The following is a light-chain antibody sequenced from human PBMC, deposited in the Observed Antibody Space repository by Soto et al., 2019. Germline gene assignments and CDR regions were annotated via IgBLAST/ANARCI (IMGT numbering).Light chain of an antibody. CDR1: SSDVGGYNY. CDR2: EVS. CDR3: NSYAGSNNYVV. Sequence: QSVLTQPPSASGSRGQSVTISCTGTSSDVGGYNYVSWYQQHPGKAPKLMIYEVSRRPSGVPDRFSGSKSGNTASLTVSGLQAEDEADYYCNSYAGSNNYVVFGGGTKLTVL. J-gene: IGLJ2*01. V-gene: IGLV2-8*01.